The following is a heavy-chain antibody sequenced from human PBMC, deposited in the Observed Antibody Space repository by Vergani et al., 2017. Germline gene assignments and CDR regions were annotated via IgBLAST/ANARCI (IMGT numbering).Heavy chain of an antibody. CDR1: GFTVSSNY. J-gene: IGHJ3*02. Sequence: VQLVETGGGLIQPGGSLRLSCAASGFTVSSNYMSWVRQAPGKGLEWVSVIYSGGSTYYADSVKGRFTISRDNSKNTLYLQMNSLRAEDTAVYYCARETPFYDILTGYYTGAFDIWGQGTMVTVSS. CDR3: ARETPFYDILTGYYTGAFDI. V-gene: IGHV3-53*02. CDR2: IYSGGST. D-gene: IGHD3-9*01.